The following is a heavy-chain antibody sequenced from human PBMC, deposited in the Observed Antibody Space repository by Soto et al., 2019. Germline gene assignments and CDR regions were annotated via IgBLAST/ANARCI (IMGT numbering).Heavy chain of an antibody. CDR2: ISYDGSNK. D-gene: IGHD6-13*01. J-gene: IGHJ6*02. Sequence: RRLSCAASGFTFSSYAMHWVRQAPGKGLEWVAVISYDGSNKYYADSVKGRFTISRDNSKNTLYLQMNSLRAEDTAVYYCAREGRGDSGYTFYYYYYGMDVWGQGTTVTVSS. CDR1: GFTFSSYA. CDR3: AREGRGDSGYTFYYYYYGMDV. V-gene: IGHV3-30-3*01.